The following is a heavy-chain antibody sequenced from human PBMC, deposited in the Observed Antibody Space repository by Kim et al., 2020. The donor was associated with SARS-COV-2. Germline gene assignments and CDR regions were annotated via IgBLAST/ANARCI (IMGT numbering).Heavy chain of an antibody. Sequence: SETLSLTCAVYGGSFSGYYWSWIRQPPGKGLEWIGEINHSGSTNYNPSLKSRVTISVDTSKNQFSLTLSSVTAADTAVYYCARRYYDFWSGYYRPYYFDYWGQGTLVTVSS. CDR1: GGSFSGYY. D-gene: IGHD3-3*01. CDR3: ARRYYDFWSGYYRPYYFDY. J-gene: IGHJ4*02. V-gene: IGHV4-34*01. CDR2: INHSGST.